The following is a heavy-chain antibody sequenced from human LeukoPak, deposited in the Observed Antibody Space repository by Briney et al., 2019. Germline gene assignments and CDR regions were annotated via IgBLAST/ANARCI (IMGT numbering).Heavy chain of an antibody. CDR3: ARQGGPKVSNDC. Sequence: GESLKISCKGSGYSFTSYWIGWVRQMPGKGLEWMGIINPGDSDTRCSPSFQGQVTMSADKSISTAYLQWSSLKASDTGIYYCARQGGPKVSNDCWGQGTLVTVSS. CDR2: INPGDSDT. V-gene: IGHV5-51*01. D-gene: IGHD2-8*01. J-gene: IGHJ4*02. CDR1: GYSFTSYW.